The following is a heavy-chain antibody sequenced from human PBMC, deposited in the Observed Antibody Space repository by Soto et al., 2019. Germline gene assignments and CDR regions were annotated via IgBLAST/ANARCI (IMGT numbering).Heavy chain of an antibody. Sequence: PSETLSLTCTVSGGSISSYYWSWIRQPPRKGLEWIGYIYYSGSTNYNPSLKSRVTISVDTSKNQFSLKLSSVTAADTAVYYCARSFTGFTIYHHYHLAVWGKGTTVTVSS. CDR1: GGSISSYY. J-gene: IGHJ6*03. CDR2: IYYSGST. V-gene: IGHV4-59*01. CDR3: ARSFTGFTIYHHYHLAV. D-gene: IGHD3-10*01.